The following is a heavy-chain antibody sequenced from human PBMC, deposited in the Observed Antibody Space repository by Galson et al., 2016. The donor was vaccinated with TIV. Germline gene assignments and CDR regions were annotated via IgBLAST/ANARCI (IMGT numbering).Heavy chain of an antibody. Sequence: SLRLSCAASGFSFHTYGMHWVRQAPGKGLEWVAFTGYDGSNKYYADSVKGRFTVSRDNSKSTLYLQMSSLRLEDTAMYYCARDQGGYKYYYGMDVWGLGTTVIVSS. V-gene: IGHV3-30*02. D-gene: IGHD5-12*01. CDR1: GFSFHTYG. J-gene: IGHJ6*02. CDR2: TGYDGSNK. CDR3: ARDQGGYKYYYGMDV.